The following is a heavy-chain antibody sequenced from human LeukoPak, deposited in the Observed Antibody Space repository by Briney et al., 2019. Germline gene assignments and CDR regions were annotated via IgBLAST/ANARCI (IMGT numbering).Heavy chain of an antibody. J-gene: IGHJ4*02. D-gene: IGHD6-13*01. CDR3: ARHFSIAAAVPRYYVDY. CDR1: GGSISSSSYY. V-gene: IGHV4-39*01. Sequence: PSETLSLTCTVSGGSISSSSYYWGWIRQPPGKGLEWIGSIYYSGSTYYNPSLKSRVTISVDTSKNQFSLKLSSVTAADTAVYYCARHFSIAAAVPRYYVDYWGQGTLVTVSS. CDR2: IYYSGST.